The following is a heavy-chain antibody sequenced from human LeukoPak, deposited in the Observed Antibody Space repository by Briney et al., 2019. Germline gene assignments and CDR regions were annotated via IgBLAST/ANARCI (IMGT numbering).Heavy chain of an antibody. CDR3: ARDNQIQTGVDY. CDR2: IYYSGST. Sequence: SETLWLTCTVSGGSIGSGDYYWSWIRQPPGKGLEWIGYIYYSGSTYYNPSLKSRVTISVDTSKNQFSLKLSSVTAADTAVYYCARDNQIQTGVDYWGQGTLVTVSS. J-gene: IGHJ4*02. CDR1: GGSIGSGDYY. V-gene: IGHV4-30-4*01.